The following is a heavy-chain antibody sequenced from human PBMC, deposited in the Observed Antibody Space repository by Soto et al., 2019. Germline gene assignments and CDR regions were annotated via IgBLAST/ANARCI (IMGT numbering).Heavy chain of an antibody. Sequence: QVQLQESGPGLVKPSETLSLTCTVSGDSISSASYFWGWIRQPPGKGLEWIGSVYFVGNSYYNPSLKSRFRISVDASKNQCSLRLSSMTAADTGVYYCVRFYVDYVNGVKRKYIDFWGQGTLVTVSS. D-gene: IGHD4-17*01. J-gene: IGHJ4*02. CDR3: VRFYVDYVNGVKRKYIDF. CDR2: VYFVGNS. V-gene: IGHV4-39*01. CDR1: GDSISSASYF.